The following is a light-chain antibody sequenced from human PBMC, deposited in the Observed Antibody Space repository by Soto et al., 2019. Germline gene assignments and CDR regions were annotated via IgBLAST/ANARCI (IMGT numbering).Light chain of an antibody. Sequence: QSVLTQPPSASGSPGQSVTISCTGTSSDVGGYNYVSWYQQHPGKAPKLMIYDVSKRPSGVPDRFSGSKSGNTPSLTVSGLQAEDEADYYCSLYAGSNIPSVFGTGTKVTVL. CDR3: SLYAGSNIPSV. CDR1: SSDVGGYNY. V-gene: IGLV2-8*01. CDR2: DVS. J-gene: IGLJ1*01.